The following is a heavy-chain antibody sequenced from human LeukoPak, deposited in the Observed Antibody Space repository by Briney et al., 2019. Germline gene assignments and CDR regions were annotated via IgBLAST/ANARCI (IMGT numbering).Heavy chain of an antibody. CDR1: VFTFSSDA. CDR3: AKDRGGTTN. J-gene: IGHJ4*02. V-gene: IGHV3-23*01. CDR2: ISGSGGST. Sequence: GGALRLSCAASVFTFSSDAMSWVRQAPGKGVEWVSAISGSGGSTYYADSVKGRFPISRDNSKNTLYLQMNSLRAEDKAVYYCAKDRGGTTNWGQGTLVTVSS. D-gene: IGHD1-7*01.